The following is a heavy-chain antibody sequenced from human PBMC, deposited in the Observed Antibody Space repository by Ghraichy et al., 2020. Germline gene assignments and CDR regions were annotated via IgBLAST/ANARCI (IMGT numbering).Heavy chain of an antibody. Sequence: GGSLRLSCAASGFTFGTYAMGWVRQSPGKGLEWVATISGGAGTNTFFGGSVRGRFTISRDTSQNTVYLQMSSLRAGDTAVYYCAREHTSTWFLFDFWGQGTLVTVSS. D-gene: IGHD6-13*01. J-gene: IGHJ4*02. CDR1: GFTFGTYA. CDR3: AREHTSTWFLFDF. CDR2: ISGGAGTNT. V-gene: IGHV3-23*01.